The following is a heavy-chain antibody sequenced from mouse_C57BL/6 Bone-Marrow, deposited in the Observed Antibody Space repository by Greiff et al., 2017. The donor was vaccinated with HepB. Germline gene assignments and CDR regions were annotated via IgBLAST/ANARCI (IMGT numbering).Heavy chain of an antibody. CDR2: IDPSDSDT. CDR3: ARNLYYGNYWYFDV. D-gene: IGHD2-1*01. V-gene: IGHV1-52*01. Sequence: QVQLQHPGAELVRPGSSVKLSCKASGYTFTSYWMHWVKQSPIKGLEWIGNIDPSDSDTHYNQKLKDKGTLTVDKSSSTAYMQLSSLTSADSAVYYCARNLYYGNYWYFDVWGTGTTVTVSS. CDR1: GYTFTSYW. J-gene: IGHJ1*03.